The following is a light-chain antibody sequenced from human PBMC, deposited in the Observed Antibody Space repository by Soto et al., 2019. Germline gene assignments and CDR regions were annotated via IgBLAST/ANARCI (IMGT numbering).Light chain of an antibody. Sequence: TQMTQSPLSLSASVGEKIIITCRASRDVGSDVSWYQQKPGQAPKLVIYAASNLYTGVPSRFSGRRSGTEFTITISSLQPEDFASYYCLQDYGDSWTFGQGTKVEIE. CDR1: RDVGSD. J-gene: IGKJ1*01. V-gene: IGKV1-6*01. CDR2: AAS. CDR3: LQDYGDSWT.